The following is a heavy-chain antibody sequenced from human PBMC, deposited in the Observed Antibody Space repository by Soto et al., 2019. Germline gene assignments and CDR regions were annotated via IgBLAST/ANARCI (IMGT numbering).Heavy chain of an antibody. D-gene: IGHD1-7*01. Sequence: SETLSLTCTVSGGSISSYYWSWIRQPPGKGLEWIGYIYYSGSTNYNPSLKSRVTISVDTSKNPFSLKLSSVTAADTAVYYCARRQGTTNPFDYWGQGTLVTVSS. CDR2: IYYSGST. CDR1: GGSISSYY. V-gene: IGHV4-59*08. J-gene: IGHJ4*02. CDR3: ARRQGTTNPFDY.